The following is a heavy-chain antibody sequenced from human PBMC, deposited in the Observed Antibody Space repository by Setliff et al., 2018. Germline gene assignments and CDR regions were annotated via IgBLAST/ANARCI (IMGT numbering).Heavy chain of an antibody. CDR2: TIPILGIA. D-gene: IGHD2-21*01. CDR3: ATEKFPGDWGDY. Sequence: SVKVSCKASGGTFSSYAISWVRQAPGQGLEWMGGTIPILGIADYAQKFQGRVTITADESTSTAYMELSSLRSEDTAVYYCATEKFPGDWGDYWGQGTLVTVSS. V-gene: IGHV1-69*10. CDR1: GGTFSSYA. J-gene: IGHJ4*02.